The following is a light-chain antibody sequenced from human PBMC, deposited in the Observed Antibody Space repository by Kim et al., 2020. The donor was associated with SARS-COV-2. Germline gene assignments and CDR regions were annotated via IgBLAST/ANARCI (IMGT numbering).Light chain of an antibody. CDR3: QQRSNWPTWT. Sequence: SPGERATLSCRASQSVSSYLAWYKQKPGQAPRLLIYDASNRATGIPARFSGSGSGTDFTLTISSREPEDVAVYYCQQRSNWPTWTFGQGTKVDSK. V-gene: IGKV3-11*01. CDR1: QSVSSY. CDR2: DAS. J-gene: IGKJ1*01.